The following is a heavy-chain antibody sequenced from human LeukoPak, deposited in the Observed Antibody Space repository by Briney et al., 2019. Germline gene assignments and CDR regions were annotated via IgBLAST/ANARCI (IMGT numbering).Heavy chain of an antibody. CDR1: GFTFSSYA. CDR3: AKQRGALRENYYMDV. J-gene: IGHJ6*03. Sequence: VGSLRLSCAASGFTFSSYAMTWVRQAPGEGLQWVSAIGIGGGSTYYADSVKGRFTISRDNSKNTLYLQMNSLRAEDTAVYYCAKQRGALRENYYMDVWGKGTTVTVSS. CDR2: IGIGGGST. V-gene: IGHV3-23*01.